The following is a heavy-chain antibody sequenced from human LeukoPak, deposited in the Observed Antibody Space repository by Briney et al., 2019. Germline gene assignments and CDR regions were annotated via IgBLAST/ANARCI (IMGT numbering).Heavy chain of an antibody. D-gene: IGHD2-15*01. V-gene: IGHV3-23*01. J-gene: IGHJ4*02. Sequence: GGSLRLSCAASGFTFSSYAMSWVRQAPGKGLEWVSAISGSGGSTYYADSVEGRFTISRDNSKNTLYLQMNSLRAEDTAVYYCANSRCSGGSCYMYYFDYWGQGTLVTVSS. CDR3: ANSRCSGGSCYMYYFDY. CDR2: ISGSGGST. CDR1: GFTFSSYA.